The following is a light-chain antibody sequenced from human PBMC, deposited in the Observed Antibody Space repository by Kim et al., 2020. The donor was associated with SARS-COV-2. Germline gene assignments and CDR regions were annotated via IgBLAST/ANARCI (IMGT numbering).Light chain of an antibody. V-gene: IGLV3-1*01. Sequence: SYELTQPPSVSVSPGQTASITCSGDKLGDKYACWYQQKPGQSPVLVIYQDSKRPSGIPERFSGSNSGNTATLTISGTKAMDEADYYCQAWDSSTGNWVFGGGTQLTVL. CDR3: QAWDSSTGNWV. CDR1: KLGDKY. CDR2: QDS. J-gene: IGLJ3*02.